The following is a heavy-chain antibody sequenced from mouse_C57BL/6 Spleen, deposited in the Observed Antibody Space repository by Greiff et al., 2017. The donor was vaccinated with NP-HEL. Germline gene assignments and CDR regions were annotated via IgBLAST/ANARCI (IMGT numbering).Heavy chain of an antibody. V-gene: IGHV6-3*01. CDR1: GFTFSNYW. CDR3: TVGYYWFAY. J-gene: IGHJ3*01. D-gene: IGHD2-3*01. CDR2: IRLKSDNYAT. Sequence: EVQLVESGGGLVQPGGSMKLSCVASGFTFSNYWMNWVRQSPEKGLEWVAQIRLKSDNYATHYAESVKGRFTISRDDSKSSVYLQMNNLRAEDTGMYYCTVGYYWFAYWGQGTLVTVSA.